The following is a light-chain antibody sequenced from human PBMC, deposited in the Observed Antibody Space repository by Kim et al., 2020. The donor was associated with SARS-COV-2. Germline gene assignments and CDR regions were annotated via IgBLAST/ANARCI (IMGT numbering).Light chain of an antibody. CDR1: QSVSSY. J-gene: IGKJ1*01. Sequence: LSPGERATLSCRASQSVSSYLAWYQQKPGQAPRLLIYGASSRATGIPDRFSGSGSGTDFTLTISRLEPEDFAVFYCQQYGGSPRTFGQGTKVDIK. CDR3: QQYGGSPRT. CDR2: GAS. V-gene: IGKV3-20*01.